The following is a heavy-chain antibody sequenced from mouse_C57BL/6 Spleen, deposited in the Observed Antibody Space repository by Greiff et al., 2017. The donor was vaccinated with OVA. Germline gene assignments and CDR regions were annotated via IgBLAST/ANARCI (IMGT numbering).Heavy chain of an antibody. CDR2: INPNYGTT. Sequence: QLQQSGPELVKPGASVQISCKASGYSFTDYNMNWVKQSNGKSLEWIGVINPNYGTTSYNQKFKGKATLTVDQSSSTAYMKLNSLTSEDSAVYYCARGHYYGSRVYYFDYWGQGTTLTVSS. CDR1: GYSFTDYN. CDR3: ARGHYYGSRVYYFDY. D-gene: IGHD1-1*01. J-gene: IGHJ2*01. V-gene: IGHV1-39*01.